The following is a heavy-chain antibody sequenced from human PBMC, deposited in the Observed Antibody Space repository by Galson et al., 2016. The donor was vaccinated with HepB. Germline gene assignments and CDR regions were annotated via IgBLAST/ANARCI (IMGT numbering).Heavy chain of an antibody. CDR3: AKEPHIVGNWFDP. CDR1: GYIFTDSA. CDR2: INTGNGYT. D-gene: IGHD1-14*01. Sequence: SVKVSCKASGYIFTDSAIHWVRQAPGERLEWMAWINTGNGYTKYSPKFQDRVTITRDTAASTAYMELTSLTSEDTAVYYCAKEPHIVGNWFDPWGQGTLVTVSS. V-gene: IGHV1-3*04. J-gene: IGHJ5*02.